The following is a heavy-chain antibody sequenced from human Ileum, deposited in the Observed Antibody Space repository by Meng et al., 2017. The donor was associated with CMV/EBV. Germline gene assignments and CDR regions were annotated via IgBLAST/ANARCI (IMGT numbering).Heavy chain of an antibody. J-gene: IGHJ2*01. V-gene: IGHV4-34*01. CDR3: ARRKQGGDVYWYFDL. CDR1: GGSFSGYY. D-gene: IGHD2-21*02. CDR2: INYDGST. Sequence: SETLSLTCAVHGGSFSGYYWNWIRQPPGKGLEWIGEINYDGSTKYNPSLGSRVTISVDTSKNQFSLNLKSVTAADTAVYYCARRKQGGDVYWYFDLWGRGTLVTVSS.